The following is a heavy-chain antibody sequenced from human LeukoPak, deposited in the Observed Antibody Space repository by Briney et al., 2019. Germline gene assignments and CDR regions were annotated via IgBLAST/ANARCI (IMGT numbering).Heavy chain of an antibody. Sequence: PGGSLRLSCASSGFTFSDYYMSWIRQAPGKGLEWVSYISSSGSTIYYADSVKGRFTISRDNAKNSLYLQMNSLRAEDTAVYYCARTASRYYYDSSGYQGGDAFDIWGQGTMVTVSS. CDR3: ARTASRYYYDSSGYQGGDAFDI. D-gene: IGHD3-22*01. CDR2: ISSSGSTI. V-gene: IGHV3-11*01. J-gene: IGHJ3*02. CDR1: GFTFSDYY.